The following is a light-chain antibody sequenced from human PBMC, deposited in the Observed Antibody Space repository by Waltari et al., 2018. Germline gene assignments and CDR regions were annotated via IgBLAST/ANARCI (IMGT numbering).Light chain of an antibody. CDR2: EVT. CDR1: SSDVGNYNH. J-gene: IGLJ3*02. CDR3: SSSTSSITWV. Sequence: QSALTQPPSVSGSPGQSVTISCTGTSSDVGNYNHVSWYQQSPGPAPKLIIYEVTNRPSGVPYRFSGSQSDNTASLTIAGLQAEGESDYYCSSSTSSITWVFGGGTNLTVL. V-gene: IGLV2-18*02.